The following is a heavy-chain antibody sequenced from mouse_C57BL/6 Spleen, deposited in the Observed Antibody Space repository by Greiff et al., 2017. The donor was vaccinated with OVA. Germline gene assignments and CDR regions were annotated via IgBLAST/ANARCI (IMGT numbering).Heavy chain of an antibody. CDR2: INPNNGGT. CDR1: GYTFTDYN. J-gene: IGHJ4*01. Sequence: VQLQQSGPELVKPGASVKIPCKASGYTFTDYNMDWVKQSHGKSLEWIGDINPNNGGTIYNQKFKGKATLTVDKSSSTAYMELRSLTSEDTAVYYCARRREDYRAMDYWGQGTSVTVSS. V-gene: IGHV1-18*01. CDR3: ARRREDYRAMDY. D-gene: IGHD2-4*01.